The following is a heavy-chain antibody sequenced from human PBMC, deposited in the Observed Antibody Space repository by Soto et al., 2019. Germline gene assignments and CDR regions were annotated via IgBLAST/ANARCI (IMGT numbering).Heavy chain of an antibody. V-gene: IGHV1-18*01. D-gene: IGHD3-3*01. J-gene: IGHJ4*02. CDR1: GYTFTSYG. Sequence: GASVKVSCKASGYTFTSYGISWVRQAPGQGLEWMGWISAYNGNTNYAQKLLGRVTMTTDTSTSTAYMELRSLRSDDTAVYYCARGRGENVLRFLEWLLYIDYWGQGTLVTVSS. CDR3: ARGRGENVLRFLEWLLYIDY. CDR2: ISAYNGNT.